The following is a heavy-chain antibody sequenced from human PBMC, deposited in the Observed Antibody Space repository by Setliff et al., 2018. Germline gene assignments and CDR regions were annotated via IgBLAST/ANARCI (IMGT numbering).Heavy chain of an antibody. CDR2: IIPIFGTT. CDR1: GGTFNNYL. J-gene: IGHJ4*02. D-gene: IGHD3-22*01. Sequence: ASVKVSCKASGGTFNNYLISWVRQAPGQGLEWMGGIIPIFGTTRYTQKFQGRLTFFMDESTNTAYMELNSLRAEDTGVYYCAKDTHYYASSGYYCFDYWGQGTLVTVSS. CDR3: AKDTHYYASSGYYCFDY. V-gene: IGHV1-69*05.